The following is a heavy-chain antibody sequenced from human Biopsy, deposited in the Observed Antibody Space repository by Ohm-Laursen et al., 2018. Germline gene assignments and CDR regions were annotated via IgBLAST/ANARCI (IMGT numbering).Heavy chain of an antibody. D-gene: IGHD3-9*01. J-gene: IGHJ2*01. CDR3: VREPKTGTAEAWYFDL. Sequence: SQTLSLTCSVSCASVKISGYFWAWIRQRPGKGLEWIGYISYNERTHYNPSLTSRLAISFDTSNNRISLQLRSVSVADTAVYYCVREPKTGTAEAWYFDLWGRGSPVTVPS. CDR2: ISYNERT. V-gene: IGHV4-31*03. CDR1: CASVKISGYF.